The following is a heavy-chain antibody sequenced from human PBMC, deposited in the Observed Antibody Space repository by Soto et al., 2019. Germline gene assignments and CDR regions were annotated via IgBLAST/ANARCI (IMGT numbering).Heavy chain of an antibody. V-gene: IGHV3-23*01. D-gene: IGHD3-3*01. Sequence: TGGFLRLSCAASGVSFISYAMSWVRQAPGKGLEWVSGITGSGGGTYYADSVKGRFTISRDNSKNTLYLQMNSLRAEDTAVYYCAKVPGSNTIFAVALANWGQGTLVTVSS. CDR1: GVSFISYA. J-gene: IGHJ4*02. CDR3: AKVPGSNTIFAVALAN. CDR2: ITGSGGGT.